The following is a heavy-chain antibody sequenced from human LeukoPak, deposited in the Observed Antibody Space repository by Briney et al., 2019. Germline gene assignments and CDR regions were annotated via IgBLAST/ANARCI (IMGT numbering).Heavy chain of an antibody. D-gene: IGHD2-15*01. CDR2: ISGSAGST. CDR1: GFTFNTYA. CDR3: AKGKGSSSSSIDW. Sequence: GGSLRLSCAASGFTFNTYAMSWVRQAPGKGLEWVSAISGSAGSTYYADSVKGRFAISRDNSKNILYLQIHSLRAEGTAVYYCAKGKGSSSSSIDWWGQGTLVTVSS. J-gene: IGHJ4*02. V-gene: IGHV3-23*01.